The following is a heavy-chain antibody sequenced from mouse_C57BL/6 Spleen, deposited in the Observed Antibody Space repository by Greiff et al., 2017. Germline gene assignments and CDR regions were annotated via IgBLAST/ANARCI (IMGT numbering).Heavy chain of an antibody. CDR3: TRVYSNNEFNY. V-gene: IGHV1-61*01. Sequence: QVQLQQPGAELVRPGSSVKLSCKASGYTFTSYWMDWVKQRPGQGLEWIGNIYSSDSETNYNQKFKDKATLTVDKSSSTAYMRNSSLTSEDSAIYYCTRVYSNNEFNYGGKDTTLTVSS. CDR2: IYSSDSET. CDR1: GYTFTSYW. J-gene: IGHJ2*01. D-gene: IGHD2-5*01.